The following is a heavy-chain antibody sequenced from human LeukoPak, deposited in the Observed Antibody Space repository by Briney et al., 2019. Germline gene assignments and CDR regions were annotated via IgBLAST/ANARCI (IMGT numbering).Heavy chain of an antibody. CDR2: INSDGSNT. J-gene: IGHJ5*02. V-gene: IGHV3-74*01. D-gene: IGHD3-10*01. CDR3: TRLRGESPRSFGP. Sequence: QPGGSLRLTCAASGFTFSPSWMHWVRQAPGKGLVWVAHINSDGSNTNYADSVKGRFTISRDNAENKVYLQMNSLGAEDTAVYYCTRLRGESPRSFGPWGQGTLVTVSS. CDR1: GFTFSPSW.